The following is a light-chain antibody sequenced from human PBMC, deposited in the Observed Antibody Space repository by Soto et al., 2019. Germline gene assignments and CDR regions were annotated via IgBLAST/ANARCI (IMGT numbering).Light chain of an antibody. CDR1: QSVSSY. CDR2: DAS. V-gene: IGKV3-11*01. J-gene: IGKJ2*01. CDR3: QQRSNWPHT. Sequence: EIVLTQSPATLSLSPGERATLSCRASQSVSSYLAWYQQKPGQAPRLLIYDASNRATGIPARFSGSGSGTAFTLTISSLEPEDFAAYYCQQRSNWPHTFGQGTKLEIK.